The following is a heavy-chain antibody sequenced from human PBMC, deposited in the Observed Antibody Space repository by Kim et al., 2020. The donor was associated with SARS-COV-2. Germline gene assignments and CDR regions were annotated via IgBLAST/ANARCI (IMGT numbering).Heavy chain of an antibody. V-gene: IGHV4-61*01. Sequence: SETLSLTCTVSGGSVSSGSYYWSWIRQPPGKGLEWIGYIYYSGSTNYNPSLKSRVTISVDTSKNQFSLKLSSVTAADTAVYYCARDRGGEGYFDLWGRGTLVTVSS. CDR2: IYYSGST. J-gene: IGHJ2*01. D-gene: IGHD3-10*01. CDR1: GGSVSSGSYY. CDR3: ARDRGGEGYFDL.